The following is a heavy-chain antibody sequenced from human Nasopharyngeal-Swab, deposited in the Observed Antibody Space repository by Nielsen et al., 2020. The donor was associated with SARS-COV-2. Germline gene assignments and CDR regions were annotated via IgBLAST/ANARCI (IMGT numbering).Heavy chain of an antibody. J-gene: IGHJ5*02. Sequence: SETLSLTFTVSGCSISSYYWSWIRQPPGKGLEWIGYIYYSGSTNYNPSLKSRVTISVDTSKNQFSLKLSSVTAADTAVYYCAREGRHRIDPWGQGTLVTVSS. V-gene: IGHV4-59*01. CDR1: GCSISSYY. CDR3: AREGRHRIDP. CDR2: IYYSGST.